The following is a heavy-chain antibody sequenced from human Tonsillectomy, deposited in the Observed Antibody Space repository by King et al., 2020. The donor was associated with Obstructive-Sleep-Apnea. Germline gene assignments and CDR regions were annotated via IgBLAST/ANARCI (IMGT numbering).Heavy chain of an antibody. CDR3: AGYCSSSSCATPQYYYYYYDMDV. D-gene: IGHD2-15*01. J-gene: IGHJ6*02. Sequence: LQLQESGPGLVKPSETLSLTCTVSGDSISSSSYYWGWIRQPPGKVLEWIGSIYYSGSSYYNPSLKSRVTISVDTSKNQFSLKLGSVTAADTAVYYCAGYCSSSSCATPQYYYYYYDMDVWGQGTTVTVSS. CDR2: IYYSGSS. V-gene: IGHV4-39*07. CDR1: GDSISSSSYY.